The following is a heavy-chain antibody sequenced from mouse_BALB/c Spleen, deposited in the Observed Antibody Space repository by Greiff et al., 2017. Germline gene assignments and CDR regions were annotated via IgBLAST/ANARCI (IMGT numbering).Heavy chain of an antibody. CDR1: GYTFTSYW. Sequence: QVQLQQSGAELARPGASVKLSCKASGYTFTSYWMQWVKQRPGQGLEWIGAIYPGDGDTRYTQKFKGKATLTADKSSSTAYMQLSSLASEDSAVYYCARGGDGSRWFAYWGQGTLVTVSA. J-gene: IGHJ3*01. CDR2: IYPGDGDT. CDR3: ARGGDGSRWFAY. D-gene: IGHD2-3*01. V-gene: IGHV1-87*01.